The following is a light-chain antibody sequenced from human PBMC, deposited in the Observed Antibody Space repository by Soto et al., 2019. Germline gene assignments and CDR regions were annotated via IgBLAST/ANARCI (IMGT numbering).Light chain of an antibody. CDR1: ERVASNY. CDR2: GAS. V-gene: IGKV3-20*01. CDR3: QQYGGSPWT. Sequence: EVVLTQSPGTLSLPAGDRATLSCRASERVASNYLAWYQQKPGQAPRLLIYGASSRATGIPDRFSGSGSGTDFTLTISRLEPEDFAVFYCQQYGGSPWTFGQGTKVDI. J-gene: IGKJ1*01.